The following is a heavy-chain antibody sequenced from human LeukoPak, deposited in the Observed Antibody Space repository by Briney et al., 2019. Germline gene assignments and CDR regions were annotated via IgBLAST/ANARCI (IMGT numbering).Heavy chain of an antibody. J-gene: IGHJ3*02. CDR1: GFTFSSYG. CDR3: AKAAHYYDSSGYAFDI. Sequence: HPGGSLRLSCAASGFTFSSYGMHWVRQAPGKGLEWVAFIRYDGSNKYYADSVKGRFTISRDNSKNTLYLQMNSLRAEDTAVYYCAKAAHYYDSSGYAFDIWGQGTMVTVSS. D-gene: IGHD3-22*01. CDR2: IRYDGSNK. V-gene: IGHV3-30*02.